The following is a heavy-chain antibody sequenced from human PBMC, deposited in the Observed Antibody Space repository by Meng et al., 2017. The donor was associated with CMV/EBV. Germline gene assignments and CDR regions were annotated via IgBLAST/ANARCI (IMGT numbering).Heavy chain of an antibody. J-gene: IGHJ4*02. CDR3: AKGPDLLEMATIWAHSYYFDY. V-gene: IGHV3-74*01. CDR2: ISSDGSAT. D-gene: IGHD5-24*01. CDR1: GFSLTGYW. Sequence: GGSLRLSCVASGFSLTGYWMHWVRQTPGTGLVWLSSISSDGSATRFADSVKGRFIISRDNAKNTLYLQMDSLRAEDTAVYYCAKGPDLLEMATIWAHSYYFDYWGQGTLVTVSS.